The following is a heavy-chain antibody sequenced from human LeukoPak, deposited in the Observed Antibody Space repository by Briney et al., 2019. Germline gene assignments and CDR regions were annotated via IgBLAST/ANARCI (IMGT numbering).Heavy chain of an antibody. CDR2: ISRSGSTI. CDR1: GFTFSSYE. J-gene: IGHJ4*02. D-gene: IGHD5-12*01. V-gene: IGHV3-48*03. CDR3: ASGYDLPY. Sequence: PGGSLRLSCAASGFTFSSYEMNWVRQAPGKGLEWVSYISRSGSTIYYADSVKSRFTISRDNAKNSLYLQMNSLRVEDTAVYYCASGYDLPYWGQGTLVTVSS.